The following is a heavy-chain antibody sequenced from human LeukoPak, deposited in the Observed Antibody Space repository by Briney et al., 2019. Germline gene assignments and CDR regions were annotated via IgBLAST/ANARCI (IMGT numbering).Heavy chain of an antibody. V-gene: IGHV3-15*01. J-gene: IGHJ4*02. CDR3: TTRYYYDSSGYYKHFDY. Sequence: GSLRLSCAASGFTFSNAWMSWVRQAPGKGLEWVGRIKSKTDGGTTDYAAPVKGRFTISRDDSKNTLYLQMNSLKTEDTAVYYCTTRYYYDSSGYYKHFDYWGQGTLVTVSS. CDR1: GFTFSNAW. D-gene: IGHD3-22*01. CDR2: IKSKTDGGTT.